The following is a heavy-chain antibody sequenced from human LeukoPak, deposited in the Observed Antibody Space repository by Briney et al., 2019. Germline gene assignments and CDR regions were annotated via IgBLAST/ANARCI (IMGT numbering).Heavy chain of an antibody. D-gene: IGHD2-15*01. V-gene: IGHV2-5*02. Sequence: SGPTLVNPTQTLPLTCTVTGFSITTTGVGVGWIRQAPGKALEWLAIIFWDGDRRYNSSLRSRLTITSDNSKNQVVLTMTNMDPVDTATYFCAHSLRRPSCSGDNCYYFDYWGQGTLVTVSS. CDR2: IFWDGDR. CDR3: AHSLRRPSCSGDNCYYFDY. J-gene: IGHJ4*02. CDR1: GFSITTTGVG.